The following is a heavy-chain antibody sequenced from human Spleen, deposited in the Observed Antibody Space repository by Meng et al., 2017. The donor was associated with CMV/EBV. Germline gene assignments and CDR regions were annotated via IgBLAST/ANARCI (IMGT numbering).Heavy chain of an antibody. D-gene: IGHD3-22*01. V-gene: IGHV3-20*04. CDR3: ARSGNYYDTGVYYEAIDY. J-gene: IGHJ4*02. Sequence: GESLKISCAASGFTFDDYGMIWVRPAPGKGLEWVSGINWNGGSTGYADSVKGRFTISRDNAKNSLYLQMNSLRVEDTALYYCARSGNYYDTGVYYEAIDYWGQGTLVTVSS. CDR2: INWNGGST. CDR1: GFTFDDYG.